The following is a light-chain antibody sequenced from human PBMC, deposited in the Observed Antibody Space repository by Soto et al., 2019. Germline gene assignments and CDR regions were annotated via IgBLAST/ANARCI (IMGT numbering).Light chain of an antibody. CDR2: AAS. J-gene: IGKJ1*01. V-gene: IGKV1-12*01. CDR3: QQANSFPQT. Sequence: DIQMTQSPSSVSASVGDRVTITCRASQDVYSWLAWYQQKPGKAPKLLIYAASTLQSGVPSRFSGSGSGTDFTLTISNLQPEDFATYFCQQANSFPQTFGQGTKVEIK. CDR1: QDVYSW.